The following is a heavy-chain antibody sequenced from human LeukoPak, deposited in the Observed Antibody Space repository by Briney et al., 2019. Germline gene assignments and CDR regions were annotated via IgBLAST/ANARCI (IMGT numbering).Heavy chain of an antibody. Sequence: GGSLRLSCVASGFTVSMNYMSWVRQAPGKGLEWVSIIYSDYSGGTTYYADSVKGRFTISRDNSKNTLYLQMNSLRAEDTAVYYCARGVAAAGTTLDYWGQGTLVTVSS. CDR3: ARGVAAAGTTLDY. V-gene: IGHV3-66*01. CDR2: IYSDYSGGTT. D-gene: IGHD6-13*01. CDR1: GFTVSMNY. J-gene: IGHJ4*02.